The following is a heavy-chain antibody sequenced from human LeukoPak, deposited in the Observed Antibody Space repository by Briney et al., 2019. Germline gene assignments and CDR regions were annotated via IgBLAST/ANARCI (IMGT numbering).Heavy chain of an antibody. D-gene: IGHD3-22*01. CDR1: GFTFSSYA. Sequence: PGGSLRLSCAASGFTFSSYAMHWVRQAPGKGLEWVAVISYDGSNKYYADSVKGRFTISRDNSKNTLYLQMNSLRAEDTAVYYCARVYLKRDYYDSSAYFSFGYWGQGTLVTVSS. V-gene: IGHV3-30*04. CDR2: ISYDGSNK. CDR3: ARVYLKRDYYDSSAYFSFGY. J-gene: IGHJ4*02.